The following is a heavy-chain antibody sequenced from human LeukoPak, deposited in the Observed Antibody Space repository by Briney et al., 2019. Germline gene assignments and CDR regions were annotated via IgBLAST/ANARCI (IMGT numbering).Heavy chain of an antibody. CDR1: GYTFTSYG. CDR2: ISAYNGNT. Sequence: ASVKVSCKASGYTFTSYGISWVRQAPGQGLEWMGWISAYNGNTNYAQKLQGRVTMTTETSTSTAYMELRSLRSDDTAVYYCAREPTSTPSYYYYYMDVWGKGTTVTVSS. V-gene: IGHV1-18*01. D-gene: IGHD2-15*01. CDR3: AREPTSTPSYYYYYMDV. J-gene: IGHJ6*03.